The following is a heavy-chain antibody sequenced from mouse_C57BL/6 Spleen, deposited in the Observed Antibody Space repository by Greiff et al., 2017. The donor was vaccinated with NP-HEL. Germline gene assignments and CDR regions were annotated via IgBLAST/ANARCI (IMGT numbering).Heavy chain of an antibody. CDR2: ILPGSGST. J-gene: IGHJ3*01. D-gene: IGHD2-2*01. CDR3: ARALWLRRGPPWFAY. CDR1: GYTFTGYW. V-gene: IGHV1-9*01. Sequence: QVQLKESGAELMKPGASVKLSCKATGYTFTGYWIEWVKQRPGHGLEWIGEILPGSGSTNYNEKFKGKATFTADTSSNTAYMQLSSLTTEDSAIYYCARALWLRRGPPWFAYWGQGTLVTVSA.